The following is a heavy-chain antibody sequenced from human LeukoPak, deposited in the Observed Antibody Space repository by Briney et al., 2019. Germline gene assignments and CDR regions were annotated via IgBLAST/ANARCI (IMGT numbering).Heavy chain of an antibody. Sequence: SETLSLTCTVSGGSISSGSYYWSWIRQPAGKGLEWIGRIYTSGSTNYNPSLKSRVTISVDTSKNQFSLKLSSVTAADTAVYYCARAFRDHDYGDYQYFDYWGQGTLVTVSS. V-gene: IGHV4-61*02. CDR1: GGSISSGSYY. D-gene: IGHD4-17*01. CDR3: ARAFRDHDYGDYQYFDY. CDR2: IYTSGST. J-gene: IGHJ4*02.